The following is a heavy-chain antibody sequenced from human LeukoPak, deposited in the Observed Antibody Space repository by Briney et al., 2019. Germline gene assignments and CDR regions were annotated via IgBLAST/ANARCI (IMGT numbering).Heavy chain of an antibody. CDR1: GFTFSSYA. D-gene: IGHD3-10*01. CDR3: ARDGFGGYLDC. CDR2: ISGSGGST. J-gene: IGHJ4*02. V-gene: IGHV3-23*01. Sequence: GGSLRLSCAASGFTFSSYAMSWVRQAPGKGLEWVSAISGSGGSTYYADSVKGRFTISRDNARSSLYLQMNSLRYEDTAVYYCARDGFGGYLDCWGQGTMVTVSS.